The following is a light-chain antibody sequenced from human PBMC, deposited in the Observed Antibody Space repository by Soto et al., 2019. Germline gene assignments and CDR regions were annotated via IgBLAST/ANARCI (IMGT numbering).Light chain of an antibody. J-gene: IGLJ3*02. Sequence: QSALTQSASASGSPGQSVTISCTGTSSDVGNYKYVSWYQHHPGKAPKIMIYEVSNRPSGVSDRFSGSKSGNTASLTVSGLQAEDEADYYCSSYTGTYLRVLGGGTKLTVL. CDR2: EVS. V-gene: IGLV2-8*01. CDR1: SSDVGNYKY. CDR3: SSYTGTYLRV.